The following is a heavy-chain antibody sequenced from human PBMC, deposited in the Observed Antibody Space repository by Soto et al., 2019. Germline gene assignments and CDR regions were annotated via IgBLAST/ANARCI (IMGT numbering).Heavy chain of an antibody. V-gene: IGHV4-31*03. CDR1: GASISSGGYY. J-gene: IGHJ4*02. CDR2: IYYSGTT. CDR3: ARDNGSATGSFDY. Sequence: PSETLSLTCTVSGASISSGGYYWNWIRQHPGKGLEWIGNIYYSGTTYYNPSLESRVTISVDTSKNHFFLKLSSVTAADTAAYYCARDNGSATGSFDYWGQGSAVTVSS. D-gene: IGHD6-13*01.